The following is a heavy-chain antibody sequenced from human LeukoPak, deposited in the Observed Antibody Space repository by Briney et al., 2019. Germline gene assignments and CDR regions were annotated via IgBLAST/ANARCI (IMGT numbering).Heavy chain of an antibody. D-gene: IGHD3-9*01. J-gene: IGHJ6*02. Sequence: GGSLRLSCAASGFTFSSYSMNWVRQAPGKGLEWVSYISSSSSTIYYADSVKGRFTISRDNAKNSLYLQMNSLRAEDTAVYYCARAATHYDILTGYRYGMDVWGQGTTVTVSS. CDR3: ARAATHYDILTGYRYGMDV. CDR1: GFTFSSYS. V-gene: IGHV3-48*04. CDR2: ISSSSSTI.